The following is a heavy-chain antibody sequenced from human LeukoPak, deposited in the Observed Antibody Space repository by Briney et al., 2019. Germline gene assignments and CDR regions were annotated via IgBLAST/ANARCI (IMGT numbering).Heavy chain of an antibody. J-gene: IGHJ4*02. Sequence: GSLRLSCAASGFTFSSNWMHWVRQAPGKGLVWISRSNEDGSTTNYADSVKGRFTISRDNAKNTLYLQMNSLTAEDTAVYYCVRDLGGRSGHWGQGTLVTVSS. CDR3: VRDLGGRSGH. V-gene: IGHV3-74*01. CDR1: GFTFSSNW. CDR2: SNEDGSTT. D-gene: IGHD1-26*01.